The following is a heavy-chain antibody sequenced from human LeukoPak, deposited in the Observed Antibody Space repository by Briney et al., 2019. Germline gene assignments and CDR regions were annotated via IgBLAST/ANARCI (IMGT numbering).Heavy chain of an antibody. CDR3: AKAYYYGSGSYLGRDYFDY. D-gene: IGHD3-10*01. J-gene: IGHJ4*02. Sequence: GGSLRLSCATSGFTFSSYAMSWVRQAPGKGLEWVSGISGSGGSAYCADSVKGRFTISRDNSKNTLYLQMNSLRAEDTAVYYCAKAYYYGSGSYLGRDYFDYWGQGTLVTVSS. CDR2: ISGSGGSA. V-gene: IGHV3-23*01. CDR1: GFTFSSYA.